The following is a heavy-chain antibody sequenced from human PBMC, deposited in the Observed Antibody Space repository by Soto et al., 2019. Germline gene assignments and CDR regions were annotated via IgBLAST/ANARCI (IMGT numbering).Heavy chain of an antibody. CDR1: GFTFSDHF. CDR2: SRNKDNRYTT. CDR3: VRGYNSFDI. J-gene: IGHJ3*02. Sequence: GSLRLSCVVSGFTFSDHFMDWVRQAPGKGLEWVARSRNKDNRYTTEYAGSVKGRFTISRDDSKNSLYLEMNSLKTEDTAVYYCVRGYNSFDIWGRGTMVTVSS. V-gene: IGHV3-72*01. D-gene: IGHD1-20*01.